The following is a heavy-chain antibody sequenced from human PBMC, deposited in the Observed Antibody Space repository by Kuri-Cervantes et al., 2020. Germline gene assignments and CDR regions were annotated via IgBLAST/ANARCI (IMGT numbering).Heavy chain of an antibody. CDR3: ARAIGDYAAY. CDR2: VNQDGSKK. J-gene: IGHJ4*02. D-gene: IGHD4-17*01. V-gene: IGHV3-7*01. Sequence: GGSLRLSCAASGFTFSSYWMSWVRQAPGKGLEWVANVNQDGSKKYYVDSVKGRFTISRDNAKNSLYLQMNSLRAEDTAVYYCARAIGDYAAYWGQGTLVTVSS. CDR1: GFTFSSYW.